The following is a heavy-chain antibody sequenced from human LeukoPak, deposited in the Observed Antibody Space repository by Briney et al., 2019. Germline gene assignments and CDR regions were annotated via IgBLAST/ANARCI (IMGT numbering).Heavy chain of an antibody. Sequence: GGSLRLSCAASGFTFSCYAMSWVRQAPGKGLEWVSAISGSGGSTYYADSVKGRFTISRDNSKNTLYLQMNSLRAEDTAVYYCAKGGYDSSGYYPYYFDYWGQGTLVTVSS. CDR2: ISGSGGST. D-gene: IGHD3-22*01. V-gene: IGHV3-23*01. CDR1: GFTFSCYA. J-gene: IGHJ4*02. CDR3: AKGGYDSSGYYPYYFDY.